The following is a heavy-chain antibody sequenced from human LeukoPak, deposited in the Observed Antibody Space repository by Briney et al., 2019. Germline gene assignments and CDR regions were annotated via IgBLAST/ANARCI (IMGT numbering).Heavy chain of an antibody. CDR2: IHSSWTT. CDR3: ARGRSGDSYGFEY. D-gene: IGHD5-18*01. Sequence: SETLSLTCTVSDGPISDYYWSWVRQPAGKGLELIGRIHSSWTTNYNPSLRSRVTMSVDTSKNQFSLMLSSVTAADTGMYYCARGRSGDSYGFEYWGRGALVTVSS. J-gene: IGHJ4*02. CDR1: DGPISDYY. V-gene: IGHV4-4*07.